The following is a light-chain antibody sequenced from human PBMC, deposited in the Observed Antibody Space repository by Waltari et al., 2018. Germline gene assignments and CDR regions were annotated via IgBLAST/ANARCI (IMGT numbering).Light chain of an antibody. V-gene: IGLV1-40*01. CDR1: SSNIGAGSG. CDR2: GNN. Sequence: QSVLTQPPSVSGAPGQRVTISCTGSSSNIGAGSGVHWYQQLPGTAPKLLIYGNNNRPSGGPDRFSCSKSGTSASLAITGLQAEDEADYYCQSYDSSLSGVLFGGGTKLTVL. J-gene: IGLJ2*01. CDR3: QSYDSSLSGVL.